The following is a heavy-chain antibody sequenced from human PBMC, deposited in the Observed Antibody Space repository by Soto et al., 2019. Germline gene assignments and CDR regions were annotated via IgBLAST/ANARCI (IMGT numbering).Heavy chain of an antibody. D-gene: IGHD6-13*01. J-gene: IGHJ6*02. CDR1: GYSFTSYW. V-gene: IGHV5-51*01. CDR2: IYPGDSDT. CDR3: ARTAAAGKYYYGMDV. Sequence: GESLKISCKGSGYSFTSYWIGWVRQMPGKGLESMGIIYPGDSDTRYSPSFQGQVTISADKSISTAYLQWSSLKASDTAMYYCARTAAAGKYYYGMDVWGQGTKVTVS.